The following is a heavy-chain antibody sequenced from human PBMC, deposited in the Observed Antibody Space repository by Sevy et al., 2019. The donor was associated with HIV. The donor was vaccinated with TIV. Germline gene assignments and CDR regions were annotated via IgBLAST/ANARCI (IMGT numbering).Heavy chain of an antibody. V-gene: IGHV3-48*03. Sequence: GGYLRLSCAASGFTFSSYEMNWVRQAPGKGLEWVSYISNSGTTISYSDSVRGRFSISIDNARNSLYLQMNSLRAEDTAVYYCARDLPPSATTVAHFDYWGQGTLVTVSS. CDR2: ISNSGTTI. D-gene: IGHD4-17*01. CDR3: ARDLPPSATTVAHFDY. CDR1: GFTFSSYE. J-gene: IGHJ4*02.